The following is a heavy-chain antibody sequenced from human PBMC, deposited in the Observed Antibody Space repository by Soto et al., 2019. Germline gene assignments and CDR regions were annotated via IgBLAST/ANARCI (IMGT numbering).Heavy chain of an antibody. J-gene: IGHJ4*02. D-gene: IGHD4-4*01. Sequence: GGSLRLSCAVSGFAFSSYSVNWVRQAPGKGLEWVSSISSSGDTYYADSVKGRLAISRDNAKNSVYLQMTSLRVEDTAVYYCARGADYTNSNFDYWGQGTLVTVSS. CDR3: ARGADYTNSNFDY. CDR2: ISSSGDT. V-gene: IGHV3-21*01. CDR1: GFAFSSYS.